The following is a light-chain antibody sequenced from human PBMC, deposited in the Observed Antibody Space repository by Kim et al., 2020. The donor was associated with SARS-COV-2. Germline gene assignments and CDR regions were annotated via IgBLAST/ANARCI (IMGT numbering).Light chain of an antibody. Sequence: LTQPPSVSGTPGQRVFISCSGSSSNIGSNAVNWYQHLPGTAPKLLIYDNNLRPSGDPDRFSGSKSGTSASLAISWLQSEDEADYYCAAWDDGLNGWVFGGGTQLTVL. J-gene: IGLJ3*02. CDR3: AAWDDGLNGWV. V-gene: IGLV1-44*01. CDR2: DNN. CDR1: SSNIGSNA.